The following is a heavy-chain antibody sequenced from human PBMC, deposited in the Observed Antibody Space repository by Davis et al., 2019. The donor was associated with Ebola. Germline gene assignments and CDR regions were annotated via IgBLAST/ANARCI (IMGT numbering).Heavy chain of an antibody. CDR1: GYAFTSYD. CDR2: MNPNSGNT. J-gene: IGHJ5*02. Sequence: ASVKVSCKASGYAFTSYDINWVRQATGQGLEWMGWMNPNSGNTGYAQKFQGRVTMTRNTSISTAYMELSSLRSEDTAVYYCARVSEYDLLERDLGWFDPWGQGTLVTVSS. D-gene: IGHD3-3*01. V-gene: IGHV1-8*01. CDR3: ARVSEYDLLERDLGWFDP.